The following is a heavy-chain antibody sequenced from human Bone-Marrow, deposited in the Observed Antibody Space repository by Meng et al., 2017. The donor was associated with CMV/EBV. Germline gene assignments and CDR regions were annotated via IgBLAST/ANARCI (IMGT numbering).Heavy chain of an antibody. V-gene: IGHV3-11*04. D-gene: IGHD3-3*01. J-gene: IGHJ6*02. CDR3: ARERAPLYDFWSGSFHYYYGMDV. CDR2: ISSSGSTI. CDR1: GFTFSDYY. Sequence: GGSLRLSCAASGFTFSDYYMSWIRQAPGKGLEWVSYISSSGSTIYYADSVKGRFTISRDNAKNSLYLQMNSLRAEDTAVYYCARERAPLYDFWSGSFHYYYGMDVWGQGTTVTVSS.